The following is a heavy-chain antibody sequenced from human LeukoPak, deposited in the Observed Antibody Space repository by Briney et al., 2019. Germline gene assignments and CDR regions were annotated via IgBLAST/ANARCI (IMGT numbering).Heavy chain of an antibody. CDR2: IYHSGST. CDR3: ARGGGYGSGSYEYFQH. V-gene: IGHV4-30-2*01. CDR1: GGSISSGGYS. D-gene: IGHD3-10*01. Sequence: PSETLSLTCAVSGGSISSGGYSWSWIRQPPGKGLEWIGYIYHSGSTYYNPSLKSRVTISVDRSKNQFSLKLSSVTAADTAVYYCARGGGYGSGSYEYFQHWGQGTLVTVSS. J-gene: IGHJ1*01.